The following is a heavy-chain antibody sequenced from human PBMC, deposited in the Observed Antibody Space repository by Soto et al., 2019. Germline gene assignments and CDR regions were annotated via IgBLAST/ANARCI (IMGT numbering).Heavy chain of an antibody. CDR2: IYYSGST. Sequence: QVQLQESGPGLVKPSQTLSLTCTVSGGSISSGGYYWSWIRQHPGKGLEWIGYIYYSGSTYYTPSLKSRVTISVDTSKNQCSLKLSSVTAADTAVYYCARDGYCSGGSCYYDYYYGMDVWGQGTTVTVSS. CDR3: ARDGYCSGGSCYYDYYYGMDV. V-gene: IGHV4-31*03. CDR1: GGSISSGGYY. D-gene: IGHD2-15*01. J-gene: IGHJ6*02.